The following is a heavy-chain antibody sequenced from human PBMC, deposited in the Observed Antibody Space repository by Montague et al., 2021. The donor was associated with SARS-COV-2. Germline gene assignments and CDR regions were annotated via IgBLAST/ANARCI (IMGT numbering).Heavy chain of an antibody. D-gene: IGHD2-15*01. CDR2: ISPSSNFI. J-gene: IGHJ4*02. V-gene: IGHV3-21*01. Sequence: SLRLSCAASAFTFSSYTMNWVRQAPGRGLEWVSSISPSSNFIYYADSVKGRFTISRDNAKNSLYLQMNSLRADDTAVYFCARDLGSSHSDYWGQGTLVTVSS. CDR3: ARDLGSSHSDY. CDR1: AFTFSSYT.